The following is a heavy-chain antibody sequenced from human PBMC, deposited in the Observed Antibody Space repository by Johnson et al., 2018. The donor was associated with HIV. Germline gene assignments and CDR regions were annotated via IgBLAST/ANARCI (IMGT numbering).Heavy chain of an antibody. V-gene: IGHV3-30*14. CDR2: ISYAGSSK. D-gene: IGHD5-24*01. CDR3: ARGTRGYNLAPDAFDI. CDR1: AFTFSNYA. J-gene: IGHJ3*02. Sequence: QVQLVESGGGVVQPGRSLRLACAASAFTFSNYAMHWVRQAPGKGLEWVAVISYAGSSKYFADSVTGRFTISRDNSKNTLYLQMGSLRAEDMAVYYCARGTRGYNLAPDAFDIWGQGTMVTVSS.